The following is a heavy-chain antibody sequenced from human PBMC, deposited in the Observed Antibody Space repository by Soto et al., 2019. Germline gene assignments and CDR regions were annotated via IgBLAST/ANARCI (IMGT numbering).Heavy chain of an antibody. CDR2: IYASGRT. CDR3: ARGGMVVIPTATAFDY. CDR1: GGSISPYY. J-gene: IGHJ4*02. V-gene: IGHV4-4*07. D-gene: IGHD2-2*01. Sequence: SETLSLTCSVSGGSISPYYWSWIRQPAGKGLEWIGRIYASGRTNYNPSLKSRVTMSVSTSKNQFPLKLTPVTAADTATYYCARGGMVVIPTATAFDYWGQGTLVTVSS.